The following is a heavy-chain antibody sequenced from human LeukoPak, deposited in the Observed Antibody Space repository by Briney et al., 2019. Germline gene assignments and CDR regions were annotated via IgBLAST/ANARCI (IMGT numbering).Heavy chain of an antibody. Sequence: SETLSLTCAVYGGSFSGYDWSWIRQPPGKGLEWIGEINHSGSTNYNPSLKSRVTISVDTSKNQFSLKLSSVTAADTAVYYCARHRRTTMLAVVTYSPYSSLDVWGKGTTVTVSS. CDR3: ARHRRTTMLAVVTYSPYSSLDV. J-gene: IGHJ6*03. V-gene: IGHV4-34*01. CDR1: GGSFSGYD. D-gene: IGHD3-22*01. CDR2: INHSGST.